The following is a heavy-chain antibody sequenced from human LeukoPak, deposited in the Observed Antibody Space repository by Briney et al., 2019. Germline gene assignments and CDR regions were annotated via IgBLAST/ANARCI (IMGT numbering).Heavy chain of an antibody. CDR2: ISGSVGFT. V-gene: IGHV3-23*01. D-gene: IGHD6-13*01. J-gene: IGHJ4*02. CDR1: GFTFSNSA. CDR3: ARTQGIAPAGIADH. Sequence: GGSLTLSCPASGFTFSNSATCWVRQAPGKGLEWVSCISGSVGFTYYGDSVKGRFSISRDNSKNTLSVQMNSLRAEDTAVYYCARTQGIAPAGIADHWGQGTLVTVSS.